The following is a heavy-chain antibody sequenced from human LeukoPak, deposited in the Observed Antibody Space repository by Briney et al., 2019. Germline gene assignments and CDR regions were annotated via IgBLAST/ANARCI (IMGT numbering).Heavy chain of an antibody. CDR3: ARGIESYGDYGY. V-gene: IGHV4-59*01. Sequence: SETLSLTCTVSGGSITSYYWSWIRQPPGKGLEWIGYIYYSGSNNYNPSLKSRVTMSVDTSKNQFSLMLSSVTAADTAIYYCARGIESYGDYGYWGQGILVTVSS. D-gene: IGHD4-17*01. CDR1: GGSITSYY. J-gene: IGHJ4*02. CDR2: IYYSGSN.